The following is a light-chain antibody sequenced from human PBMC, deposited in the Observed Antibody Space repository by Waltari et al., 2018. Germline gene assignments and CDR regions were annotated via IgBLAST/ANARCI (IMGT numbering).Light chain of an antibody. CDR2: GAS. J-gene: IGKJ1*01. CDR3: QKYNTAPWT. CDR1: QGINNY. V-gene: IGKV1-27*01. Sequence: DIQMTQSPSSLSASVGDRANITCRASQGINNYLAWYQQKPGKVPKLLIYGASTLQSGVPSRFSGSGSGTDFTLTISSLQPEDVATYYCQKYNTAPWTFGQGTKVEIK.